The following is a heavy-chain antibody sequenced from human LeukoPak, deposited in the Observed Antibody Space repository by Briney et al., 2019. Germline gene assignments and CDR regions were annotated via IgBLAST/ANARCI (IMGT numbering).Heavy chain of an antibody. Sequence: SETLSLTCTVSGGSISGSSYYWGWIRQPPGKGLEWIGSIYYSGSTYYNPSLKSRVTISVDTSKNQFSLKLSSVTAADTAVYYCARLARVTRARYYFDYWGQGTLVTVSS. CDR3: ARLARVTRARYYFDY. J-gene: IGHJ4*02. CDR2: IYYSGST. V-gene: IGHV4-39*01. CDR1: GGSISGSSYY.